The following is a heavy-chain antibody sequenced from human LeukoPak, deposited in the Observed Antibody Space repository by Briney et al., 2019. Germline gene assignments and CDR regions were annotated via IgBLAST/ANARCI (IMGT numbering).Heavy chain of an antibody. CDR2: ISGSGGNT. Sequence: GGTLRLSCAASGFTFSSYGMSWVRQAPGKGLEWVSAISGSGGNTYYADSVKGRFTISRDNSKNTLYLQMNSLRAEDTALYYCAKPAKTDYADYWGQGTLVTVSS. CDR1: GFTFSSYG. D-gene: IGHD1-14*01. J-gene: IGHJ4*02. V-gene: IGHV3-23*01. CDR3: AKPAKTDYADY.